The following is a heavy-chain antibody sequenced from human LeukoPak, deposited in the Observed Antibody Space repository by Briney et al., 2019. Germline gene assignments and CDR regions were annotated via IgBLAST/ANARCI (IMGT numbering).Heavy chain of an antibody. CDR1: GFTFSSYG. Sequence: PGRSLRLSCAASGFTFSSYGMHWVRQAPGKGLEWVSAISGSGGSTYYADSVKGRFTISRDNSKNTLYLQMNSLRAEDTAVYYCAARNPNQYYFDYWGQGTLVTVSS. D-gene: IGHD1-14*01. CDR3: AARNPNQYYFDY. V-gene: IGHV3-23*01. J-gene: IGHJ4*02. CDR2: ISGSGGST.